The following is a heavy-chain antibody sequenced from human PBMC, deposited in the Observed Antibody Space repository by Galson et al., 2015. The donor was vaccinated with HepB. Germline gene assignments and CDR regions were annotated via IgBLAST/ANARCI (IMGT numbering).Heavy chain of an antibody. V-gene: IGHV3-7*01. CDR2: IKEDGSDK. J-gene: IGHJ4*02. CDR3: ARSGRPADY. CDR1: GFTFNKYW. Sequence: SLRLSCAASGFTFNKYWMNWVRQAPGKGLEWVAIIKEDGSDKYYVDSVKGRFTISRDNAKNSLYLQMNSLRADDTAVYYCARSGRPADYWGQGTLVTVSS. D-gene: IGHD3-10*01.